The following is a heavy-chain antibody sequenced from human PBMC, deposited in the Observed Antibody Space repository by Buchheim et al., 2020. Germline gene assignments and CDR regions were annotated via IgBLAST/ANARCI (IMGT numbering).Heavy chain of an antibody. Sequence: EVQLVESGGDLVQPGGSLRLSCAASGFTFSIYWMHWVRQAPGKGLVWVSRIHSDGSSTDYADSVKGRFTISRDNAKTTLYLQMNSLRAEDTAVYYCTNLAEQPGRNYWGQGTL. CDR2: IHSDGSST. V-gene: IGHV3-74*01. D-gene: IGHD6-13*01. CDR3: TNLAEQPGRNY. J-gene: IGHJ4*02. CDR1: GFTFSIYW.